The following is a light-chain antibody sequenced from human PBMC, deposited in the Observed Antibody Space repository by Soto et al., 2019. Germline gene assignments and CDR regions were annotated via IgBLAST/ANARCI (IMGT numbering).Light chain of an antibody. J-gene: IGKJ4*01. CDR1: QSLLYSLNNKNY. Sequence: DIVMTQSPDSLAVSLGERATINCKSSQSLLYSLNNKNYLAWYQQKPGQPPKLLIHWASTREYGVPDRFTGSGSGTDFTLTISSLQDEDVAVYYCQQYYGAPLTFGGGNKVEIK. CDR3: QQYYGAPLT. V-gene: IGKV4-1*01. CDR2: WAS.